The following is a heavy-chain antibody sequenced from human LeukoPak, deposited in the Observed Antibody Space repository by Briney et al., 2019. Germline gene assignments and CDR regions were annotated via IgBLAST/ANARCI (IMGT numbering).Heavy chain of an antibody. J-gene: IGHJ5*02. CDR1: GGTFSSYA. V-gene: IGHV1-69*05. D-gene: IGHD2-15*01. CDR2: IIPIFGTA. CDR3: ARDTTYCSGGSCYSNSGWFDP. Sequence: ASVKVSCKASGGTFSSYAISWVRQAPGQGLEWMGGIIPIFGTANYAQKFQGRVTITTDESTSTAYVELSSLRSEDTAVYYCARDTTYCSGGSCYSNSGWFDPWGQGTLVTVSS.